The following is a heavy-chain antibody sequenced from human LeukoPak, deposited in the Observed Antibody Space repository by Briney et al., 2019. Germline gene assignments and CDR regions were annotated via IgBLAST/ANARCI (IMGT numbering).Heavy chain of an antibody. CDR2: IYSNGGS. D-gene: IGHD3-10*01. CDR3: ARPLMVRGVIRVDAFDI. J-gene: IGHJ3*02. V-gene: IGHV4-59*01. CDR1: GDSISSSY. Sequence: SETQSLTCSVSGDSISSSYWSWIRQPPGKGLEWIGYIYSNGGSNYNPSLNSRVTISVDTSKNQFSLKLRSVTAADTAVYFCARPLMVRGVIRVDAFDIWGQGTLVTVSS.